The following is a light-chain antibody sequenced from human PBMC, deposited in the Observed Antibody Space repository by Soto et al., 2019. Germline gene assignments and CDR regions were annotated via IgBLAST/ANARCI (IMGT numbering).Light chain of an antibody. CDR3: QQYGSSLFP. Sequence: EIVLTQSPGTLSLSPGDRATISCRASQSVSSKYLAWYQKKPGQAPRVLFYGTSIRAAGVPERFSGGGSGTDFTLTITRLEPEDFAVYYCQQYGSSLFPSGPGPKVDLK. V-gene: IGKV3-20*01. CDR2: GTS. CDR1: QSVSSKY. J-gene: IGKJ3*01.